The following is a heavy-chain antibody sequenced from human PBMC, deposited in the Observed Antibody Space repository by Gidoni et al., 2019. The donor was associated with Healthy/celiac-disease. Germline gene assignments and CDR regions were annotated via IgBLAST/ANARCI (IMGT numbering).Heavy chain of an antibody. Sequence: QVQLVQSGAEVKKPGSSVKVSCKASGGTFSSYTISWVRQAPGQGLEWMGRIIPILGIANYAQKFQGRVTITADKSTSTAYMELSSLRSEDTAVYYCARMYGGTPNDAFDIWGQGTMVTVSS. CDR2: IIPILGIA. J-gene: IGHJ3*02. D-gene: IGHD2-15*01. CDR1: GGTFSSYT. V-gene: IGHV1-69*02. CDR3: ARMYGGTPNDAFDI.